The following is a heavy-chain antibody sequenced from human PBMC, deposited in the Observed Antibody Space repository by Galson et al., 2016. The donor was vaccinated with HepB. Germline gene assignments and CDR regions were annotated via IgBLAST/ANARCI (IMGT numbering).Heavy chain of an antibody. CDR3: AREGSGGFDH. Sequence: SLRLSCAASGFTFSNYWMSWVRQTPGKGLEWVANIRQDGGQKSYVDSVKGRFTISRDNAKESLYLQMSSLGVDDTAVCYCAREGSGGFDHWGQGTLVTVSS. CDR2: IRQDGGQK. CDR1: GFTFSNYW. J-gene: IGHJ4*02. V-gene: IGHV3-7*01. D-gene: IGHD3-16*01.